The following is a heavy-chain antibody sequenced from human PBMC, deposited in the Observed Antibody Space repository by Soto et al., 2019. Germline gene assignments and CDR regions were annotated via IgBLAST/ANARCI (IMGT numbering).Heavy chain of an antibody. J-gene: IGHJ6*02. V-gene: IGHV1-46*01. CDR2: INPTGGDT. D-gene: IGHD2-2*01. CDR1: GYTFTTYF. Sequence: ASVKVSCKASGYTFTTYFMHWVRQAPGQGFEWMGRINPTGGDTVYAQKFQGRVTVTRDTSTSTVNIELGSLTSKDTAVYYCARGSYASNVFIMDVWGQGTAVTVSS. CDR3: ARGSYASNVFIMDV.